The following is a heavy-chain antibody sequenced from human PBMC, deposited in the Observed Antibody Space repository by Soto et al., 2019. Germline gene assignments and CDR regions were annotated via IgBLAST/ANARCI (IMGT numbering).Heavy chain of an antibody. CDR2: IYSSGST. J-gene: IGHJ4*02. V-gene: IGHV4-4*07. Sequence: QVQLQESGPGLVKPSETLSLTCTVSGVSITSYYWSWIRQPAGKGLEWIGRIYSSGSTNYNPSLKSRVTMSIYTSKNQFSLKLSSVTAADTAVYYCACLYNWNGWSDYWGQGTLVTVSS. CDR3: ACLYNWNGWSDY. D-gene: IGHD1-20*01. CDR1: GVSITSYY.